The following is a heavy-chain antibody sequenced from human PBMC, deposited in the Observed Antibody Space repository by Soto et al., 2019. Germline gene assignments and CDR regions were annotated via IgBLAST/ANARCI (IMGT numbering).Heavy chain of an antibody. V-gene: IGHV1-2*04. Sequence: QVRLVQSGAEVKKPGASVKVSCEATGYTFTGNYLHWVRQAPGQGLEWMGWIHPHSGATKYAQKFQGWVTMTRDTSISTAYLDLSSLKSNDTAVYYCVREGVGPTYGWFDPWGQGTLVTVSS. J-gene: IGHJ5*02. CDR2: IHPHSGAT. CDR1: GYTFTGNY. CDR3: VREGVGPTYGWFDP. D-gene: IGHD2-8*01.